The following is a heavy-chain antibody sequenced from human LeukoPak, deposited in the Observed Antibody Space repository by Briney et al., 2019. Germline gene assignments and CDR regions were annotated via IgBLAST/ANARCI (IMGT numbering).Heavy chain of an antibody. Sequence: GASVKVSCKASGYTFTSYAIHWVRQAPGQRLEWMGWIDAGNGNTKYSQKFQGRVTITRDTSASTAYMELSSLRSEETAVYYCARVRLPAANKYYYGMAAWGKGPRVT. CDR2: IDAGNGNT. CDR1: GYTFTSYA. CDR3: ARVRLPAANKYYYGMAA. J-gene: IGHJ6*04. D-gene: IGHD2-2*01. V-gene: IGHV1-3*01.